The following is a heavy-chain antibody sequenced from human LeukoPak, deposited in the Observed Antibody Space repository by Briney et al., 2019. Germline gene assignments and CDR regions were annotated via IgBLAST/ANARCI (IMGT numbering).Heavy chain of an antibody. CDR2: IYYSGSST. Sequence: SETLSLTCTVSGGSMSGFFWTWIRQPPGKELEWIGSIYYSGSSTKYNPSLKSRVTVSVDTSKNQFSLKLSSVTAADTAVYYCVLKVRETWNWFDPWGQGTLVTVSS. CDR1: GGSMSGFF. V-gene: IGHV4-59*12. J-gene: IGHJ5*02. D-gene: IGHD2/OR15-2a*01. CDR3: VLKVRETWNWFDP.